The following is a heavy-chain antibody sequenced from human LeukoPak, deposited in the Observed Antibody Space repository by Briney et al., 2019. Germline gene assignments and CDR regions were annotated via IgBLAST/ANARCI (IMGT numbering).Heavy chain of an antibody. CDR1: GFTFSTYW. V-gene: IGHV3-7*01. J-gene: IGHJ4*02. D-gene: IGHD3-10*01. CDR3: ARDPTYYYGSGGFSDY. CDR2: IKQDGSEK. Sequence: GGSLRLSCAASGFTFSTYWMSWVRQAPGKGLEWVANIKQDGSEKYNLDSVKGRFTISRDNAKNSLYLQMNSLRAEDTAVYYCARDPTYYYGSGGFSDYWGQGTLVTVSS.